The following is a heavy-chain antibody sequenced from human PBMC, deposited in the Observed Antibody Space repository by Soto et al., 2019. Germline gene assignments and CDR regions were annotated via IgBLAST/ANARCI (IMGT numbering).Heavy chain of an antibody. J-gene: IGHJ4*02. CDR2: IYPGDSDT. D-gene: IGHD6-19*01. Sequence: PGAALKISSEGSGYSFTSSWIAWVRQMPGEVLECMGIIYPGDSDTRYRPSFQGHVTFSAGKASAYLQWNSLEASDTAIFYCARWYSSCLYYLDYWGQGTLVTVSS. CDR1: GYSFTSSW. V-gene: IGHV5-51*01. CDR3: ARWYSSCLYYLDY.